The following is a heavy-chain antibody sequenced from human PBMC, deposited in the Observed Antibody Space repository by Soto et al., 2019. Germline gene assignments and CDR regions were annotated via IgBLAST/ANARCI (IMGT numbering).Heavy chain of an antibody. D-gene: IGHD5-18*01. Sequence: SETLSLTCAVSGGSISRGGYSWSWIRRPPGKGLEWIGYIYHSGSTNYNPSLKSRVTISVDTSKNQFSLKLSSVTAADTAVYYCARRIKHYYGMDVWGQGTTVTVSS. CDR2: IYHSGST. J-gene: IGHJ6*02. CDR1: GGSISRGGYS. V-gene: IGHV4-30-2*01. CDR3: ARRIKHYYGMDV.